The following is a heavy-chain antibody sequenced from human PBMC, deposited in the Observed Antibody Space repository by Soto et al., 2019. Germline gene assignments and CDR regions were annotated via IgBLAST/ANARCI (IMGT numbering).Heavy chain of an antibody. J-gene: IGHJ5*02. CDR2: IYYSGST. CDR1: GGSISSGGYY. CDR3: AGVDDRGYDGGGGWFDP. D-gene: IGHD5-12*01. Sequence: QVQLQESGPGLVKPSQTLSLTCTVSGGSISSGGYYWSWIRQHPGKGLEWIGYIYYSGSTYYNPSPKSRVTISVRTSKNQFSLKLSSVTAGGTAGYYCAGVDDRGYDGGGGWFDPWGQGTLVTVSS. V-gene: IGHV4-31*03.